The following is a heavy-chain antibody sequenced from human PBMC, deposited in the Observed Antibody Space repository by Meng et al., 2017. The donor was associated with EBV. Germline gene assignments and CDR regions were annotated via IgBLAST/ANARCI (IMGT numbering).Heavy chain of an antibody. CDR1: GFSPSTSGVG. J-gene: IGHJ5*02. V-gene: IGHV2-5*02. D-gene: IGHD6-13*01. CDR2: IYWDDDK. Sequence: QITLKESCRAPVEPTQTLALACTVSGFSPSTSGVGVGWIRQPPGKALEWLALIYWDDDKRYSPSLKSRLTITKETSKNPVVLTMTNMDPVDTATYYCAHRGRIAAAGTDWFDPWGQGTLVTVSS. CDR3: AHRGRIAAAGTDWFDP.